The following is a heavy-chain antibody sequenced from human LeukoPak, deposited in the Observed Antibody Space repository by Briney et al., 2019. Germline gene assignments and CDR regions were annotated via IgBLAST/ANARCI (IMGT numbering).Heavy chain of an antibody. D-gene: IGHD3-22*01. J-gene: IGHJ4*02. CDR3: VRDDDRPDNGLDY. V-gene: IGHV3-11*04. CDR1: GFTLSDYY. Sequence: PGGSLRLSCAASGFTLSDYYMSWIRQAPGKGLEWVSYISSSGSTIYYADSVKGRFTISRDNSKNTLYLQMNSLRAEDTAVYYCVRDDDRPDNGLDYWGQGTLVTVSS. CDR2: ISSSGSTI.